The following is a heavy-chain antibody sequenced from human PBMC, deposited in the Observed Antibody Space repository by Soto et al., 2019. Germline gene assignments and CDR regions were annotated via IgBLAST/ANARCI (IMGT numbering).Heavy chain of an antibody. CDR3: AADPRADGWHRYFDY. V-gene: IGHV1-58*01. J-gene: IGHJ4*02. Sequence: QMQLVQSGPEVKKPGTSVKVSCKASGFTFTSSAVQWVRQARGQRLEWIGWIVVGSGNTNYAQKFQERVTITRDMSTSTAYMELSSLRSEDTAVYYCAADPRADGWHRYFDYWGQGTLVTVSS. D-gene: IGHD3-10*01. CDR2: IVVGSGNT. CDR1: GFTFTSSA.